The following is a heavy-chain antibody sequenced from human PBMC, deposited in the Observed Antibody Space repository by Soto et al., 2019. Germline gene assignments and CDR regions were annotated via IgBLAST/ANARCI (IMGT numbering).Heavy chain of an antibody. CDR3: ARYYYDSSGYFDY. CDR2: IYSGGST. CDR1: GFTVSSNY. V-gene: IGHV3-66*01. D-gene: IGHD3-22*01. Sequence: GGSLRLSCAASGFTVSSNYMSWVRQAPGKGLEWVSVIYSGGSTYYADSVKGRFTISRDNSKNTLYLQMNSLRAEDTAVYYCARYYYDSSGYFDYWGKGTLVTVYS. J-gene: IGHJ4*02.